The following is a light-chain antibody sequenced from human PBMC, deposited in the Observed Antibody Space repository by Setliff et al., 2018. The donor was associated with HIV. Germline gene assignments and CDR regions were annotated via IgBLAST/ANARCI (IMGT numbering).Light chain of an antibody. CDR3: CSHAGGNTYI. CDR1: SSDVGTYNF. Sequence: QPALTQPASVSGSPGQSIIISCTGTSSDVGTYNFVSWYQQHPGKAPKLIIFEGTKRLSGVSNRFSGSNSGNTASLTISGLQPEDEADYYCCSHAGGNTYIFGSGTKVTVL. V-gene: IGLV2-23*01. J-gene: IGLJ1*01. CDR2: EGT.